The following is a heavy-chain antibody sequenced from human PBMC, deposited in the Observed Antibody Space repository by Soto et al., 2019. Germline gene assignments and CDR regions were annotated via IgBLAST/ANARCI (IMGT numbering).Heavy chain of an antibody. Sequence: SETLSLTCAVYGGSFSGYYWSWIRQPPGKGLEWIGEINHSGSTNYNPSLKSRVTISVDTSKNQFSLKLSSVTAADTAVYYCARGRRRYYSGSGSQPYYYYGMDVWGQGTTVTVSS. J-gene: IGHJ6*02. D-gene: IGHD3-10*01. CDR3: ARGRRRYYSGSGSQPYYYYGMDV. CDR2: INHSGST. CDR1: GGSFSGYY. V-gene: IGHV4-34*01.